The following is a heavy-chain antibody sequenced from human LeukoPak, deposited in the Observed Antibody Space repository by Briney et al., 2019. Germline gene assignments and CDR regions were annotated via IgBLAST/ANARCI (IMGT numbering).Heavy chain of an antibody. CDR3: ARDPTGAYIGAFDFQR. V-gene: IGHV3-23*01. CDR2: IRGSGTST. CDR1: GFTFSNYA. D-gene: IGHD4-17*01. Sequence: GGSLRLSCVGSGFTFSNYAMMWARQTQGKRLEWVSAIRGSGTSTFYADAVKGRFTIFRDNFKNPVYLQLNNLRADDSAVYYCARDPTGAYIGAFDFQRWGLGTQVTVSS. J-gene: IGHJ1*01.